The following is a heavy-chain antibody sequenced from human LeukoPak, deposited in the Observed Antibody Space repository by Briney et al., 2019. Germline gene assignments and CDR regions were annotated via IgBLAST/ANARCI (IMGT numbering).Heavy chain of an antibody. CDR3: ASCGITMVRGVKYYYYYMDV. Sequence: GSLSLSFAASGFTFGSYAMSWVRPAPGKGLEWVSAISGSGGSTYYADSVKGRFTISRDNSKNTLYLQMNSLRAEDTAVYYCASCGITMVRGVKYYYYYMDVWGKGTTVTVSS. J-gene: IGHJ6*03. CDR2: ISGSGGST. D-gene: IGHD3-10*01. V-gene: IGHV3-23*01. CDR1: GFTFGSYA.